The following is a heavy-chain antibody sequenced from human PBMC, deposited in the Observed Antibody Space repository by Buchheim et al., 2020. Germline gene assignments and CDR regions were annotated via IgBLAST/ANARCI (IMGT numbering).Heavy chain of an antibody. CDR3: ARDMLESLDY. V-gene: IGHV3-30*04. CDR2: ISYDGSNK. J-gene: IGHJ4*02. Sequence: QMQLVESGGGVVQPGRSLRLSCAASGFTFSSYAMHWVRQAPGKGLEWVAVISYDGSNKYYADSVKGRFTISRDNSKNTLYLQMNSLRAEDTAVYYCARDMLESLDYWGQGTL. CDR1: GFTFSSYA. D-gene: IGHD3-16*01.